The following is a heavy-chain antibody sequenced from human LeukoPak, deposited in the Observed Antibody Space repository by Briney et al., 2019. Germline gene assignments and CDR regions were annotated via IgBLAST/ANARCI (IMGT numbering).Heavy chain of an antibody. D-gene: IGHD3/OR15-3a*01. CDR3: ARCSFWTAYSFDY. Sequence: GGSLRLSCAASGFTFSSYWMSWVRQAPGKGLEWVANIKQDGSEKYYVDSVKGRFTISRDNAKDSLFLQMNSVRAEDTAVYYCARCSFWTAYSFDYWGQGTLVTVSS. J-gene: IGHJ4*02. V-gene: IGHV3-7*01. CDR1: GFTFSSYW. CDR2: IKQDGSEK.